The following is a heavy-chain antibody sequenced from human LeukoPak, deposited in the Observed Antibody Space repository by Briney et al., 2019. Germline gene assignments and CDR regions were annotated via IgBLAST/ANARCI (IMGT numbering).Heavy chain of an antibody. CDR2: IRYDGSNK. V-gene: IGHV3-30*02. J-gene: IGHJ3*02. CDR1: GFTFSSYG. D-gene: IGHD5-12*01. Sequence: GGSLRLSCAASGFTFSSYGMHWVRQAPGKGLEWVAFIRYDGSNKYYADSVKGRFTISRDNSKNTLYLQMNSLRAEDTAVYYCASAPPTIRAFDIWGQGTMVTVSS. CDR3: ASAPPTIRAFDI.